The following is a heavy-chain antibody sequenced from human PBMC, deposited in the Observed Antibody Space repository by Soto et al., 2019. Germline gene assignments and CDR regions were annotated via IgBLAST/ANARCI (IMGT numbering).Heavy chain of an antibody. V-gene: IGHV3-48*02. CDR2: IRSTSSST. Sequence: PGGSLRLSCVASGFTFSSYPMNWVRQAPGKGLEWISNIRSTSSSTDYADSVKGRFTISRDNAKNSLYLQMSSLRDEDTAVYYCARDEVWAFDYWGQGALVTAPQ. J-gene: IGHJ4*02. CDR3: ARDEVWAFDY. CDR1: GFTFSSYP. D-gene: IGHD7-27*01.